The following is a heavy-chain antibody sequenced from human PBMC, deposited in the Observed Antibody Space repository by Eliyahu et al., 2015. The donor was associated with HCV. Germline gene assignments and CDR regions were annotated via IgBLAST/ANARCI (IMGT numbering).Heavy chain of an antibody. CDR3: VRPRMTPWGYFDL. D-gene: IGHD2-8*01. CDR2: IKQDGSEK. CDR1: GFXLSTFY. J-gene: IGHJ2*01. V-gene: IGHV3-7*01. Sequence: EVQLVESGGGLVQPGGSLRLSCAASGFXLSTFYMXWVRQAPGKGLEWVANIKQDGSEKHYVDSVKGRFTISRDNAKNSLYLQMNSLRAEDMAVYYCVRPRMTPWGYFDLWGRGTLVTVSS.